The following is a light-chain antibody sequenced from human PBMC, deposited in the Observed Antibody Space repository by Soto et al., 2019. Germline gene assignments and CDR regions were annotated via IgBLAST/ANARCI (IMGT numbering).Light chain of an antibody. CDR3: AAWDDSLNGVV. CDR2: NND. CDR1: SSNIGSNT. Sequence: QAVVTQPASASGTPGQRVTISCSGSSSNIGSNTVNWYQQLPGTAPKLLIYNNDQRPSGVPDRFSGSKSGTSASLAISGLQSEDEGDYYCAAWDDSLNGVVFGGGTKLTVL. J-gene: IGLJ2*01. V-gene: IGLV1-44*01.